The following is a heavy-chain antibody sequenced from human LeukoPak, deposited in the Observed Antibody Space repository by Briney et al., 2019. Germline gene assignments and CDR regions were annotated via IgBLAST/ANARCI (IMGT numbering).Heavy chain of an antibody. CDR3: ASSYYDILTGYSDAFDI. J-gene: IGHJ3*02. Sequence: ASVKVSCKASGYTFTSYGISWVRQAPGQGLEWMGWISAYNGNTNYAQKLQGRVTMTTDTSTSTAYMELRSLRSDDTAVYYCASSYYDILTGYSDAFDIWGQGTMVTVPS. CDR2: ISAYNGNT. D-gene: IGHD3-9*01. V-gene: IGHV1-18*01. CDR1: GYTFTSYG.